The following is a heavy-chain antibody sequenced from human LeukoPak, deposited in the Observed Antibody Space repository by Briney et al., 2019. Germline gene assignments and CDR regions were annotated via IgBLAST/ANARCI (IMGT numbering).Heavy chain of an antibody. D-gene: IGHD4-17*01. CDR3: ARHGGTTVTTNWFDP. CDR2: ISGNGDST. V-gene: IGHV3-64*01. CDR1: GFTFSTRA. J-gene: IGHJ5*02. Sequence: GGSLRLSCAASGFTFSTRAMHWVRQAPGKGLEYVAAISGNGDSTYYANSVKGRFTISRDNSKNTLYLQMGSLRPEDTAVYYCARHGGTTVTTNWFDPWGQGTLVTVSS.